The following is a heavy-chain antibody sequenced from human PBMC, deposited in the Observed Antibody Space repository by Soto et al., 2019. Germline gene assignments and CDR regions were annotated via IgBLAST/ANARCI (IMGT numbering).Heavy chain of an antibody. D-gene: IGHD1-20*01. CDR1: GYTFTNYG. CDR2: VSTYSDST. V-gene: IGHV1-18*01. CDR3: ARDLNWHDVLGFDY. Sequence: QVQLVQSGAEVKRPGASVKVSCKASGYTFTNYGINWVRQAPGHGLEWLGWVSTYSDSTNYAQWLHDRVTMTTDTSTSTAYMELRSLRSDDTAVYYCARDLNWHDVLGFDYWGQGTLVTVSS. J-gene: IGHJ4*02.